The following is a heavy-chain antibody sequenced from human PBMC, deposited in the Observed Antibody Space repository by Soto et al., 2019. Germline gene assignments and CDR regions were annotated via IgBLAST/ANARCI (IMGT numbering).Heavy chain of an antibody. CDR3: AKAYFVWSSEQAYYFDY. CDR2: ISGSGGRS. Sequence: TGGSLRLSCAASGFTFGNYAVTWVRQGPGKGLEWVSGISGSGGRSYYTDSVKGRFTISRDNSKSTLYLQMNSLRAEDTAVYYCAKAYFVWSSEQAYYFDYWGQGTLVTVSS. D-gene: IGHD3-16*01. CDR1: GFTFGNYA. V-gene: IGHV3-23*01. J-gene: IGHJ4*02.